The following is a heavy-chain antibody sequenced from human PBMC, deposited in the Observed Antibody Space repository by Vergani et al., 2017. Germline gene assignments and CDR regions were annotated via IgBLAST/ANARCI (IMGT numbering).Heavy chain of an antibody. D-gene: IGHD6-6*01. CDR3: AKGYSSSSSPLEV. CDR2: ISSSSSYI. Sequence: EVQLVESGGGLVKPGGSLRLSCAASGFTFSSYSMNWVRQAPGKGLEWVSSISSSSSYIYYADSVKGRFTISRDNSKNTLYLQMNSLRAEDTAVYYCAKGYSSSSSPLEVWGQGTLVTVSS. V-gene: IGHV3-21*01. J-gene: IGHJ4*02. CDR1: GFTFSSYS.